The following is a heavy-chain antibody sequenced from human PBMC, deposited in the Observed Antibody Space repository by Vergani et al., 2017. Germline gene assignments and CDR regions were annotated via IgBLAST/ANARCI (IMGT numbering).Heavy chain of an antibody. CDR2: ISYDGSNK. V-gene: IGHV3-30*18. CDR1: GFTFSSYG. D-gene: IGHD3-22*01. CDR3: AKPLDPITMIVASLDY. Sequence: QVQLVESGGGVVQPGRSLRLSCAASGFTFSSYGMHWVRQAPGKGLEWVAVISYDGSNKYYADSVKGRFTIFRDNSKNTLYLQMNSLRAEDTAVYYCAKPLDPITMIVASLDYWGQGTLVTVSS. J-gene: IGHJ4*02.